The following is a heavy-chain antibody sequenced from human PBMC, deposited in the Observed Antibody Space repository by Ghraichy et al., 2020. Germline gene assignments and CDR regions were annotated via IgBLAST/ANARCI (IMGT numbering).Heavy chain of an antibody. J-gene: IGHJ4*02. D-gene: IGHD6-13*01. Sequence: GGSLRLSCAASGFTFSSYSMNWVRQAPGKGLEWVSYISSSSSTIYYADSVKGRFTISRDNAKNSLYLQMNSLRDEDTAVYYCARGKAAAGVKFFDYWGQGTLVTVSS. CDR3: ARGKAAAGVKFFDY. CDR1: GFTFSSYS. V-gene: IGHV3-48*02. CDR2: ISSSSSTI.